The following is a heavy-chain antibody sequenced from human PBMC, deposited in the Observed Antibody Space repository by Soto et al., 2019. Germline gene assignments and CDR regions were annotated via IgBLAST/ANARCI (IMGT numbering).Heavy chain of an antibody. CDR3: PRVPDY. Sequence: QLQLQESGSGLVKPSQTLSLTCAVSGGSISSGGYSWSWIRQPPGKGLEWIGYIYYSGSTYYNPSRQSVFTISVDRYMYQFPVKLSSVTAADPAVYYCPRVPDYWGQGTLVTVS. V-gene: IGHV4-30-2*01. CDR1: GGSISSGGYS. J-gene: IGHJ4*02. CDR2: IYYSGST.